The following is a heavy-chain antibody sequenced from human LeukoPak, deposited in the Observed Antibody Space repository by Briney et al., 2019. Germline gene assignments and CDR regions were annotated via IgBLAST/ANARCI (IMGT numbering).Heavy chain of an antibody. CDR1: GGTFSSYA. D-gene: IGHD3-22*01. J-gene: IGHJ4*02. Sequence: SVKVSCKASGGTFSSYAISWVRQAPGQGLEWMGRIIPIFGTANYAQKFQGRVTITADKSTSTAYMELSSLRSEDTAVYYCASSTAGRHYDSSGYYYRGDYWGQGTLVTVSS. V-gene: IGHV1-69*06. CDR3: ASSTAGRHYDSSGYYYRGDY. CDR2: IIPIFGTA.